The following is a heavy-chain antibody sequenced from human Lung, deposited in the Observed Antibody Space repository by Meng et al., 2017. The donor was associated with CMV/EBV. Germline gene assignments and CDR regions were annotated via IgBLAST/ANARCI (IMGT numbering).Heavy chain of an antibody. CDR2: VFYSGST. CDR1: GGTIKINSFY. CDR3: ARHFGSGSYPFDY. D-gene: IGHD1-26*01. J-gene: IGHJ4*02. V-gene: IGHV4-39*01. Sequence: SXTXSLXXAVSGGTIKINSFYWAWIRQTPGQGLEWIGSVFYSGSTYYNPSLKSRVTISVDTSKNQFSLNVYSVTAADTAVFYCARHFGSGSYPFDYWGQGXLVTVSS.